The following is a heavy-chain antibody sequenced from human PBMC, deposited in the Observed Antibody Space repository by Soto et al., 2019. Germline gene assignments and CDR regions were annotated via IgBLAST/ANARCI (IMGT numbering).Heavy chain of an antibody. V-gene: IGHV3-23*01. Sequence: QTGGSLRLSCAASGFSFSSYAMSWVRQAPGKGLEWVSGISGSGYSTYYADSVKGRFTISRDNSKNTLDLQMNSLRAEDTALYYCAKCRRSGDSLYYYAMDVWGQGTTVTVSS. CDR2: ISGSGYST. J-gene: IGHJ6*02. CDR3: AKCRRSGDSLYYYAMDV. CDR1: GFSFSSYA. D-gene: IGHD3-10*01.